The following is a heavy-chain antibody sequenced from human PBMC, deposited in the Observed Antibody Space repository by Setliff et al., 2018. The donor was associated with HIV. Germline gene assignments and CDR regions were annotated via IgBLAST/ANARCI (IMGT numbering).Heavy chain of an antibody. CDR1: GYTFTDYY. CDR2: VDPEDGET. D-gene: IGHD3-22*01. V-gene: IGHV1-69-2*01. J-gene: IGHJ1*01. CDR3: ATTPVTMIVVVISKAEYFQH. Sequence: GASVKVSCKASGYTFTDYYMHWVQQAPGKGLEWMGRVDPEDGETIYAQKFQGRVTITADTSTDTAYMELSSLRSEDTAVYYCATTPVTMIVVVISKAEYFQHWGQGTLVTVSS.